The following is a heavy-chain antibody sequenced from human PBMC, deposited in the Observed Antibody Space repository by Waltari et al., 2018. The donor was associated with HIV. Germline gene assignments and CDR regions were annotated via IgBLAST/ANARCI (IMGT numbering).Heavy chain of an antibody. Sequence: QVRLQESGPGLVKPSETLSLTCSVSGSSISSSYYWVWIRQAPGKGLEWFGSIYRTGTTYYNPSLKSRVSVSLNMSKNQFSLKLSSVTAADTAVYYCARDQDYYDSSGYTCYAFDPWGQGTMVIVSS. D-gene: IGHD3-22*01. CDR3: ARDQDYYDSSGYTCYAFDP. CDR2: IYRTGTT. V-gene: IGHV4-38-2*02. CDR1: GSSISSSYY. J-gene: IGHJ3*01.